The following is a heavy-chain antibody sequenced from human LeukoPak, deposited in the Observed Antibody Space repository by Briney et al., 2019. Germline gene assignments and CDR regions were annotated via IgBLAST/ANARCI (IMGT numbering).Heavy chain of an antibody. CDR1: GFTFSSYV. CDR2: ISYDGSNE. J-gene: IGHJ3*02. CDR3: ALAAPDDAFDI. V-gene: IGHV3-30*04. Sequence: SGRSLRLSCAASGFTFSSYVMHWVRQAPGKGLEWVAIISYDGSNEYYADSVKGRFTISRDNSKNTLYLQMNSLRAADTAVYYCALAAPDDAFDIWGQGTMVTVSS. D-gene: IGHD6-6*01.